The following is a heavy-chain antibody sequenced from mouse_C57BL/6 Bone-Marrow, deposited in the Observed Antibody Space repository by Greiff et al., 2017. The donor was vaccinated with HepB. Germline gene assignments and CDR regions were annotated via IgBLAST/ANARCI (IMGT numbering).Heavy chain of an antibody. Sequence: EVQLVESGGGLVKPGGSLKLSCAASGFTFSSYTMSWVRQTPEKRLEWVATISGGGGNTYYPDSVKGRFTISRDNAKNTLYLQMSSLRSEDTALYYCARPFITTVVAPYWYFDVWGTGTTVTVSS. D-gene: IGHD1-1*01. CDR1: GFTFSSYT. J-gene: IGHJ1*03. CDR3: ARPFITTVVAPYWYFDV. CDR2: ISGGGGNT. V-gene: IGHV5-9*01.